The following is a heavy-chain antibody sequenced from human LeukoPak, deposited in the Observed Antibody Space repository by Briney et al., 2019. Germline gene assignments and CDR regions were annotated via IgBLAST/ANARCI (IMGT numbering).Heavy chain of an antibody. CDR1: GYSITSSSW. J-gene: IGHJ4*02. D-gene: IGHD3-10*01. V-gene: IGHV4-28*01. CDR3: ARKENVYYYFDY. CDR2: IYHSGTT. Sequence: SETLSLTCAVSGYSITSSSWWGWIRQPPGKGLEWIGYIYHSGTTYYNPSLQSRVTMSVDTSKNQFSLKLSSVTAVDTAVYYCARKENVYYYFDYWGQGTPVTVSS.